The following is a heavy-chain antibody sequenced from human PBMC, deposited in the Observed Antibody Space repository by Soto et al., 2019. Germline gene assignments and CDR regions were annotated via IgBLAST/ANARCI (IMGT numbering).Heavy chain of an antibody. CDR3: ARDALFSRSGKLDAFDI. CDR1: GFTFSAYC. J-gene: IGHJ3*02. CDR2: ISNSDGTT. Sequence: QVQLVESGGDLVKPGGSLRLSCAASGFTFSAYCMSWIRQAPGKGLEWVSYISNSDGTTYYADSVKGRFTISRDNAKNSLYLQMNSLRAEDTAVYYCARDALFSRSGKLDAFDIWGQGTMVTVSS. D-gene: IGHD3-10*01. V-gene: IGHV3-11*01.